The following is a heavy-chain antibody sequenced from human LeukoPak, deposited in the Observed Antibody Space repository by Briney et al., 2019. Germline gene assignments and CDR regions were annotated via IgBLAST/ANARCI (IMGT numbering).Heavy chain of an antibody. D-gene: IGHD3-9*01. CDR3: ARSDVLTAYAMAL. CDR2: MYYSGAT. V-gene: IGHV4-61*05. CDR1: GGSISSSSYY. Sequence: SETLSLTCTVSGGSISSSSYYWGWIRQPPGKGLEWIGYMYYSGATNYNPSLKSRVTMSVGTSMTHFSLQLSSVAVADTAVYYCARSDVLTAYAMALWGQGTLVIVSS. J-gene: IGHJ4*02.